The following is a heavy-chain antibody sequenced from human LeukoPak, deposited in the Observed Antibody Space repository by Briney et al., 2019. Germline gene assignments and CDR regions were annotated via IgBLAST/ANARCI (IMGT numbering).Heavy chain of an antibody. V-gene: IGHV4-39*01. J-gene: IGHJ4*02. CDR2: IYYSGNT. D-gene: IGHD6-19*01. Sequence: SETLSFTCTVSGGSISSSSYFWVWIRQPPGKGLEWIGNIYYSGNTYYNPSLKTRVTISVDTSKNQFSLKLSSVTAADTAVYYCASLSSGWYKVDSWGQGTLVTVSS. CDR3: ASLSSGWYKVDS. CDR1: GGSISSSSYF.